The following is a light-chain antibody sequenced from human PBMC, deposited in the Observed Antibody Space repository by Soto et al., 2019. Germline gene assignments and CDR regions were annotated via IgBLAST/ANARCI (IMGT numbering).Light chain of an antibody. Sequence: QSALTQPASVSGSPGQSITISCTGTNSVVGGYNFVSWYQHHPGKAPKLIIYDVTNRPSGVSNRFSGSKSGNTASLTISGLQAGDEADYYCSSYTSRSTLVFGTGTKVTVL. V-gene: IGLV2-14*03. J-gene: IGLJ1*01. CDR2: DVT. CDR1: NSVVGGYNF. CDR3: SSYTSRSTLV.